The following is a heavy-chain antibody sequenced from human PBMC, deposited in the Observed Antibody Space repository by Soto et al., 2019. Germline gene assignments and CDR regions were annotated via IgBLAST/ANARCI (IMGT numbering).Heavy chain of an antibody. Sequence: ASVKVSCKASGGTFSSYTISWVRQAPGQGLEWMGRIIPILGIANYAQKFQGRVTITADKSTSTAYMELSSLRSEDTAVYYCARGELGYCSSTSCYTVDAFDIWGQGTMVTVSS. D-gene: IGHD2-2*02. CDR3: ARGELGYCSSTSCYTVDAFDI. J-gene: IGHJ3*02. V-gene: IGHV1-69*02. CDR1: GGTFSSYT. CDR2: IIPILGIA.